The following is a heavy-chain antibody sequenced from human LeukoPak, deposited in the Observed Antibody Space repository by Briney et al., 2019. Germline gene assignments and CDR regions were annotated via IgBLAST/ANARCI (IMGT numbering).Heavy chain of an antibody. CDR3: AKLPGVSLSPYLDYMDV. D-gene: IGHD2/OR15-2a*01. Sequence: GGSLRLSCAASGFTFSSYAMSWVRQAPGKGLEWVSAISGSGDSSYYADSVKGRFTISRDNSKNTLYLQMNSLRAEDTAVYYCAKLPGVSLSPYLDYMDVWGKGTTVTVSS. CDR1: GFTFSSYA. J-gene: IGHJ6*03. CDR2: ISGSGDSS. V-gene: IGHV3-23*01.